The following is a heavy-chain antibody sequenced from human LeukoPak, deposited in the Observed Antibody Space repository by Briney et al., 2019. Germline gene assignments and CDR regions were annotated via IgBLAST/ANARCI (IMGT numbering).Heavy chain of an antibody. CDR1: GFSFSSYW. Sequence: PGGSLRLSCTASGFSFSSYWMRWVRQAPGKGLVWVSRINSDGSSTSYADSVKGRFTISRDNAKNTLYLQMNSLKAEDTAVYYCARDQTRQDFDYWGQGTLVTVSS. J-gene: IGHJ4*02. CDR3: ARDQTRQDFDY. V-gene: IGHV3-74*01. D-gene: IGHD6-6*01. CDR2: INSDGSST.